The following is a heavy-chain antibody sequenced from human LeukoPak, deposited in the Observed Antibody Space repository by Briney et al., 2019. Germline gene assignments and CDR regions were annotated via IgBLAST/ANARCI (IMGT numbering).Heavy chain of an antibody. V-gene: IGHV3-23*01. CDR2: ISSSGGST. D-gene: IGHD6-13*01. J-gene: IGHJ4*02. Sequence: GGSLRLSCAASGFTFTSYAMSWVRQAPGKGLEWVSAISSSGGSTYYADSVKGRFTISRDNSKNTLYLQMNSLRAEDTAVYYCATLAAAGLIDYWGQGTLVTVSS. CDR1: GFTFTSYA. CDR3: ATLAAAGLIDY.